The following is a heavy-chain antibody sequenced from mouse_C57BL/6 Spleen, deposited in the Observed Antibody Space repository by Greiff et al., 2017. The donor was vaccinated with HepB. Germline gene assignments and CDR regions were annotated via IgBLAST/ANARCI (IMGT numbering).Heavy chain of an antibody. CDR1: GFTFSNYW. J-gene: IGHJ4*01. CDR2: IRLKSDNYAT. CDR3: TGLLLRDYYAMDY. D-gene: IGHD1-1*01. Sequence: EVMLVESGGGLVQPGGSMKLSCVASGFTFSNYWMNWVRQSPEKGLEWVAQIRLKSDNYATHYAESVKGMFTISRDDSKSSVYLQMNNLRAEDTGIYYCTGLLLRDYYAMDYWGQGTSVTVSS. V-gene: IGHV6-3*01.